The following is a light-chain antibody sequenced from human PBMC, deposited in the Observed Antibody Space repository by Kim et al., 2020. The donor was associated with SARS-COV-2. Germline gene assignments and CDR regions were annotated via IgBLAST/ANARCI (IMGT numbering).Light chain of an antibody. CDR2: LGS. CDR3: MQAIQTPLT. V-gene: IGKV2-28*01. Sequence: PAHISCRFRLSVQASHGFNFFDWYLQKPGQSPQLPFYLGSKLASGAPHRFTGIGTGADVTLKISRVWAEDVGVYYCMQAIQTPLTFGGRTKVDIK. CDR1: LSVQASHGFNF. J-gene: IGKJ4*01.